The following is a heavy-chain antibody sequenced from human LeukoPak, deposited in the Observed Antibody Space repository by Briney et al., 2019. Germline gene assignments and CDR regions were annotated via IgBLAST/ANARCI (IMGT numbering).Heavy chain of an antibody. CDR1: GFTFSSYG. J-gene: IGHJ6*04. V-gene: IGHV3-23*01. Sequence: GGSLRLSCAASGFTFSSYGMSWVRQAPGKGLEWVSGTSGSGGNIQYADSVKGRFTISRDNAKNSLYLQMNSLRAEDTAVYYCAELGITMIGGVWGKGTTVTISS. CDR3: AELGITMIGGV. D-gene: IGHD3-10*02. CDR2: TSGSGGNI.